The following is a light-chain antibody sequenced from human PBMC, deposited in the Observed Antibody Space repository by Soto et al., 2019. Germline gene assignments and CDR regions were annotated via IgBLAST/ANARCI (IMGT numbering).Light chain of an antibody. CDR1: SSDVGGYNF. CDR3: SSYAGSNIVV. J-gene: IGLJ2*01. CDR2: EVS. Sequence: QSALTQPPSASGSPGQSVTISCTGTSSDVGGYNFVSWYQQHPGNAPKLMIYEVSERPSGVPDRFSGSKSGNTASLTVSGLQAEDEADYYCSSYAGSNIVVFGGGTQLTVL. V-gene: IGLV2-8*01.